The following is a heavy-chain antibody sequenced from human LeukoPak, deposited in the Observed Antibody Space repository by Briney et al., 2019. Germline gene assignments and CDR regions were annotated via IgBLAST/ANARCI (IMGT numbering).Heavy chain of an antibody. D-gene: IGHD3-3*01. J-gene: IGHJ4*02. CDR2: IYYSGST. CDR3: ARERYDFWSGYPNYYFDY. Sequence: SETLSLTCTVSGGSISGSSYFWGWIRQPPGKGLEWIGSIYYSGSTYYNPSLKSRVTISVDRSKNQFSLKLSSVTAADTAVYYCARERYDFWSGYPNYYFDYWGQGTLVTVSS. CDR1: GGSISGSSYF. V-gene: IGHV4-39*07.